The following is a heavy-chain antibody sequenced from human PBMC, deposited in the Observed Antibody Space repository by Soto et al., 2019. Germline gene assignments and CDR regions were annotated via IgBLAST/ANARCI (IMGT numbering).Heavy chain of an antibody. D-gene: IGHD1-26*01. CDR3: ASGGWARRGMDV. V-gene: IGHV4-59*01. J-gene: IGHJ6*02. CDR1: GGSISSYY. Sequence: SETLSLTCTVSGGSISSYYWSWIRQPPGNGLEWIGYIYYSGSTNYNPSLKSRVTISVDPSKNQFSLKLSSVTAAATAVYYCASGGWARRGMDVWGQGTTVTVSS. CDR2: IYYSGST.